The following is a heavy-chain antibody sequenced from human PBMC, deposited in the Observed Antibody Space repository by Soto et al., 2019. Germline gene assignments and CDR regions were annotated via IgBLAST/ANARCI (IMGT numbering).Heavy chain of an antibody. V-gene: IGHV4-59*01. Sequence: TYSVAEGNSGGYGGSWIRKPPGKGLEWIGYIYYSGSTNYNPSLKSRVTISVDTSKNQFSLKLSSVTAADTTVYYCAREGGHSSGWYEAYYFDYWGQGTLVTVS. CDR1: EGNSGGYG. CDR3: AREGGHSSGWYEAYYFDY. J-gene: IGHJ4*02. CDR2: IYYSGST. D-gene: IGHD6-19*01.